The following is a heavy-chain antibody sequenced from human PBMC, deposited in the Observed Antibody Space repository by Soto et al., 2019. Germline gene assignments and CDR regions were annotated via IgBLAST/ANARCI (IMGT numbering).Heavy chain of an antibody. V-gene: IGHV4-30-4*01. J-gene: IGHJ3*01. CDR2: IYYSGST. CDR1: GGSISSGDYY. D-gene: IGHD2-2*01. Sequence: QVQLQESGPGLVKPSQTLSLTCTVSGGSISSGDYYWSWIRQPPGKGLEWIGYIYYSGSTYYNPSLKSRVTLSVDTSKNQFSLKLSSVTAADTAVYYCASNQLPDRDAFDLWGQGTMVTVSS. CDR3: ASNQLPDRDAFDL.